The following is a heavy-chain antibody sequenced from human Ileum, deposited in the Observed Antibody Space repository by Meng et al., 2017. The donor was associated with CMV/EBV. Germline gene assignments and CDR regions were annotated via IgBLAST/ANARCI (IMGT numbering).Heavy chain of an antibody. CDR1: GYTFTGYY. CDR3: ARDPQQLGIGPF. J-gene: IGHJ4*02. V-gene: IGHV1-2*02. CDR2: INPNSGGT. D-gene: IGHD6-13*01. Sequence: CKASGYTFTGYYMHWVRQAPGQGLEWMGWINPNSGGTNYAQKFQGRVTMTRDTSISTAYMELSRLRSDDTAVYYCARDPQQLGIGPFWGQGTLVTVSS.